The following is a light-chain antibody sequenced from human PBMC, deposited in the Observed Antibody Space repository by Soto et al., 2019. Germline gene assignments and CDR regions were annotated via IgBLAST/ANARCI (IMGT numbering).Light chain of an antibody. V-gene: IGLV2-14*01. CDR1: SSDVDGYNY. J-gene: IGLJ2*01. CDR2: EVS. Sequence: QSALTQPASVSGSPGQSITISCTGTSSDVDGYNYVSWYQQYPGKAPKLMLFEVSNRPSGVSNRFSGSKSDNTASLTISRLQAEDEADYYCASYTGSNTLLFGGGTKLTVL. CDR3: ASYTGSNTLL.